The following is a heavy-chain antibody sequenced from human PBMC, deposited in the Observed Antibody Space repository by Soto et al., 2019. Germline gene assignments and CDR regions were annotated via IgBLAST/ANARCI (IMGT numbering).Heavy chain of an antibody. CDR2: IIPILGIA. J-gene: IGHJ3*02. V-gene: IGHV1-69*02. CDR1: GGTFSSYT. Sequence: GASVKVSCKASGGTFSSYTISWVRQAPGQGLEWMGRIIPILGIANYAQKFQGRVTIAADKSTSTAYMELSSLRSEDTAVYYCARHSSSHYAFDIWGQGTMVTVSS. D-gene: IGHD6-13*01. CDR3: ARHSSSHYAFDI.